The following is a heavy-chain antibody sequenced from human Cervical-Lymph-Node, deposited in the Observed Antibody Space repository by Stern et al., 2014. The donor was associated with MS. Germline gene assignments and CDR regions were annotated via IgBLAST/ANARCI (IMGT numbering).Heavy chain of an antibody. CDR1: GFTFSNYA. CDR2: LSHDENND. Sequence: VQLVESGGGVVQPGRSLRLSCAASGFTFSNYAMHWVRQAPGKGLEWVAALSHDENNDYYADSVKGRFTISRDNSKNTLYLQMNSLRPEDTAVYYCARDLGGGYGYFDYWGQGTLVTVSS. CDR3: ARDLGGGYGYFDY. D-gene: IGHD5-12*01. V-gene: IGHV3-30*04. J-gene: IGHJ4*02.